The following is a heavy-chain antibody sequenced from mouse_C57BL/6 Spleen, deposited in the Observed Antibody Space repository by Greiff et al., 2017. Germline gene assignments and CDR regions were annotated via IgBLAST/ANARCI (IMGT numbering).Heavy chain of an antibody. J-gene: IGHJ2*01. CDR2: INPSTGGT. CDR1: GYSFTGYY. Sequence: VQLQQSGPELVKPGASVKISCKASGYSFTGYYMNWVKQSPEKSLEWIGEINPSTGGTTYNQKFKAKATLTVDKSSSTAYMQLKSLTSEDSAVYYCAKLGDSYYVDYWGQGTTLTVSS. CDR3: AKLGDSYYVDY. V-gene: IGHV1-42*01. D-gene: IGHD4-1*01.